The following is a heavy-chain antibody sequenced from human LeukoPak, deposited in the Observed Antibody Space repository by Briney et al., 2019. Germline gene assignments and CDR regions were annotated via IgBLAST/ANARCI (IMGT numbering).Heavy chain of an antibody. CDR3: ARHDPPYYYDSSGYWNPFDY. J-gene: IGHJ4*02. CDR1: GGSISSYY. Sequence: SETLSLTCTVSGGSISSYYWSWIRQPPGKGLEWIGYIYYSGSTNYNPSLKGRVTISVDTSKNQFSLKLSSVTAADTAVYYCARHDPPYYYDSSGYWNPFDYWGQGTLVTVSS. CDR2: IYYSGST. D-gene: IGHD3-22*01. V-gene: IGHV4-59*08.